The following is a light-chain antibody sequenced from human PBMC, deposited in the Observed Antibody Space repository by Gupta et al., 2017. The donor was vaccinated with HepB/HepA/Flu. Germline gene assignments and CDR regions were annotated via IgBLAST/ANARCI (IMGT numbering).Light chain of an antibody. V-gene: IGKV1-39*01. J-gene: IGKJ4*01. CDR3: QQIYSNPPIT. Sequence: DIQMTQSPSSLSASVGDRVTITCRASQSISSYLIWYQQKPGKAPKLLIYAASSLQSGVPSRFSGSGSGTDFTLTISSLQPEDFATYYCQQIYSNPPITFGGGTKVEIK. CDR2: AAS. CDR1: QSISSY.